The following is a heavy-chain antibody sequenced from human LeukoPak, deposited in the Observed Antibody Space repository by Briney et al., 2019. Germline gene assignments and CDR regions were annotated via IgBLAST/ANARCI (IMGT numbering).Heavy chain of an antibody. CDR3: ARDLDY. Sequence: PGRSLGLSCAASGFTFSSYAMHWVRQAPGKGLEWVAVISYDGSNKYYADSVKGRFTISRDSSKNTLYLQMNSLRAEDTAVYYCARDLDYWGQGTLVTVSS. CDR1: GFTFSSYA. J-gene: IGHJ4*02. V-gene: IGHV3-30*04. CDR2: ISYDGSNK.